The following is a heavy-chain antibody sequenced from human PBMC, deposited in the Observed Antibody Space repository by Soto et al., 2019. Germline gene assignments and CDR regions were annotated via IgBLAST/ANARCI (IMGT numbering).Heavy chain of an antibody. J-gene: IGHJ6*04. CDR2: NSAYNGNT. CDR1: GYTFTSYG. D-gene: IGHD3-22*01. CDR3: ARNNYYDSSGYLWSQEYHYGMDV. Sequence: ASVKVSCKASGYTFTSYGISWVRQAPGQGLEWMGWNSAYNGNTNYAQKLQGRVTMTTDTSTSTAYMELRSLRSDDTAVYYCARNNYYDSSGYLWSQEYHYGMDVWGKGTTVTVSS. V-gene: IGHV1-18*01.